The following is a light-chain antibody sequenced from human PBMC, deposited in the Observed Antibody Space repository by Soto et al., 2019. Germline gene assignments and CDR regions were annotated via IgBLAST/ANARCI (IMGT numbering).Light chain of an antibody. Sequence: EIVLTQSPGTLSLSPGERATLSCRASQSVSSYLAWYQQKPGQAPRLLISDASNRATGIPARFSGSGSGTDFTLTISSLEPEDFAVYYCQLRDNWPITFGQGTRLEIK. CDR3: QLRDNWPIT. V-gene: IGKV3-11*01. CDR2: DAS. CDR1: QSVSSY. J-gene: IGKJ5*01.